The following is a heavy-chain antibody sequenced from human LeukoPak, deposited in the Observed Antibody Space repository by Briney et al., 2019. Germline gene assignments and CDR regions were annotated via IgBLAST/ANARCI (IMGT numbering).Heavy chain of an antibody. CDR3: ARDYSSSWYFDY. D-gene: IGHD6-13*01. V-gene: IGHV3-11*04. CDR2: ISSSGSTI. Sequence: GGSLRLSCAASGFTFSDYYMSWIRQAPGKGLEWVSYISSSGSTIYYADSVKGRFTISRDNSKNTLYLQMNSLRAEDTAVYYCARDYSSSWYFDYWGQGTLVTVSS. J-gene: IGHJ4*02. CDR1: GFTFSDYY.